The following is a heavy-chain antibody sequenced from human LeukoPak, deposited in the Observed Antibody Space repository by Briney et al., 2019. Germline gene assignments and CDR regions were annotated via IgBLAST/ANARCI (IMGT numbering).Heavy chain of an antibody. CDR2: IYYSGST. V-gene: IGHV4-59*01. CDR1: GGSISSYY. D-gene: IGHD5-18*01. Sequence: SETLSLTCTVSGGSISSYYWSWIRQPPGKGLEWIGYIYYSGSTNYNPSLKSRVTISVDTAKNQFSLKLSSVTAADTAVYYCASTNAAMVTGWGFDYWGQGTLVTVSS. J-gene: IGHJ4*02. CDR3: ASTNAAMVTGWGFDY.